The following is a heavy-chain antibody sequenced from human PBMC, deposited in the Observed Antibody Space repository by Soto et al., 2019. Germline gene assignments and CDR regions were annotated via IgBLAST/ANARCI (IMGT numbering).Heavy chain of an antibody. D-gene: IGHD3-22*01. J-gene: IGHJ4*02. CDR3: ARLGLDYYDSSATPDY. CDR1: GGTFSSYT. Sequence: QVQLVQSGAEVKKPGSSVKVSCKASGGTFSSYTISWVRQAPGQGLEWMGRIIPILGIANYAQKFQGRVTITADKSTSTAYMELSSLRSEDTAVYYCARLGLDYYDSSATPDYWGQGTLVTVSS. CDR2: IIPILGIA. V-gene: IGHV1-69*02.